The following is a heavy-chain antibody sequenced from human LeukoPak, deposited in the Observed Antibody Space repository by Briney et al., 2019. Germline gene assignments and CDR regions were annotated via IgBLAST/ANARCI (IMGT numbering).Heavy chain of an antibody. CDR2: IYYSGST. Sequence: SETLSLTCTVSGGSISSSSYYWGRIRQPPGKGLEWIGSIYYSGSTNYNPSLKSRVTISVDTSKNQFSLKLSSVTAADTAVYYCARVGALGYYDSSGYYPTENWGQGTLVTVSS. V-gene: IGHV4-39*07. J-gene: IGHJ4*02. CDR1: GGSISSSSYY. D-gene: IGHD3-22*01. CDR3: ARVGALGYYDSSGYYPTEN.